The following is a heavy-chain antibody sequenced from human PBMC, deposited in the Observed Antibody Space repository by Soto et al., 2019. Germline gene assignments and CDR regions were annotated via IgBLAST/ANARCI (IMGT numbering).Heavy chain of an antibody. CDR2: IKQDGSEK. D-gene: IGHD1-7*01. V-gene: IGHV3-7*05. Sequence: PGGSLRLSCAASGFTFSSYWMSWVRQAPGKGLEWVANIKQDGSEKYYVDSVKGRFTISRDNAKDSLYLQMNSLRAEDTAVYYCARWVPNWNYEARDAFEIWGKGTMVTV. CDR3: ARWVPNWNYEARDAFEI. CDR1: GFTFSSYW. J-gene: IGHJ3*02.